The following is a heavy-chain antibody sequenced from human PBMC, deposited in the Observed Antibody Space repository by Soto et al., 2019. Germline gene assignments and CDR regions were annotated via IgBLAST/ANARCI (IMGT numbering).Heavy chain of an antibody. CDR1: GFSFSSYG. J-gene: IGHJ4*02. CDR2: ISYDANNE. V-gene: IGHV3-30*03. D-gene: IGHD2-2*01. Sequence: QVQLAESGGGVVQPGRSLRLSCAASGFSFSSYGMHWVRQAPGKGLEWVAVISYDANNEYYADSVKGRFTISRDNSKNTLYLQMNSLRAEDTAVYYCARMTYCISTSCRYSHFDYWGQGTLVTVSS. CDR3: ARMTYCISTSCRYSHFDY.